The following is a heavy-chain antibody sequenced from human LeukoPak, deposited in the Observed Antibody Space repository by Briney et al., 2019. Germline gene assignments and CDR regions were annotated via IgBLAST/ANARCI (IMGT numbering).Heavy chain of an antibody. J-gene: IGHJ4*02. D-gene: IGHD6-19*01. V-gene: IGHV5-51*01. CDR3: ARRSIAVAAPFDY. CDR1: GYSFTSYW. Sequence: GESLKISCKGSGYSFTSYWIGWVRQMPGKGLEWMGTIYPGDSDTRYSPSFQGQVTISADKSISTAYLQWSSLKASDTAMYYCARRSIAVAAPFDYWGQGTLVTVSS. CDR2: IYPGDSDT.